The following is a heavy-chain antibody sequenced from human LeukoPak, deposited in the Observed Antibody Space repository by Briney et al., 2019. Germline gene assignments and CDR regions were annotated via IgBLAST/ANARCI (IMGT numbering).Heavy chain of an antibody. CDR1: GGSISSYY. CDR3: ARRNILTEGEAFDI. Sequence: PSETLSLTCTVSGGSISSYYWSWIRQPPGKGLEWIGEINHSGSTNYNPSLKSRVTISVDTSKNQFSLKLSSVTAADTAVYYCARRNILTEGEAFDIWGQGTLVTVSS. D-gene: IGHD3-9*01. V-gene: IGHV4-34*01. J-gene: IGHJ3*02. CDR2: INHSGST.